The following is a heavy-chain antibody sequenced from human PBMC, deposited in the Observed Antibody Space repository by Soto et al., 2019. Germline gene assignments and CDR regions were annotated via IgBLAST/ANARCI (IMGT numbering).Heavy chain of an antibody. CDR3: ARGYGDSY. V-gene: IGHV1-18*04. J-gene: IGHJ4*02. D-gene: IGHD4-17*01. Sequence: QVQLVQSGAEMKKPGASVKVSCKASGYNFTSFHIIWVRQAPGQGLEWMGWINPYNRNTNRTRKIQGRVTMTTDTPTSTAYMGLRSLTSDDTAVYYCARGYGDSYWGQGTLVTVFS. CDR1: GYNFTSFH. CDR2: INPYNRNT.